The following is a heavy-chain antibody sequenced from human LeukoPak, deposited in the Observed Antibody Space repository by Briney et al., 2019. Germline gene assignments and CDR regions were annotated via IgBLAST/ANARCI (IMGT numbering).Heavy chain of an antibody. V-gene: IGHV1-18*01. CDR2: ISADSGNT. Sequence: ASVEVSCKASGYIFSSYSISWVRQAPGQGLEWMGWISADSGNTNYAQMLQGRVTMTTDTSTSTAYMELRGLRSDDTAVYYCARVGYSSGWYDDYWGQGTLVTVSS. CDR3: ARVGYSSGWYDDY. CDR1: GYIFSSYS. D-gene: IGHD6-13*01. J-gene: IGHJ4*02.